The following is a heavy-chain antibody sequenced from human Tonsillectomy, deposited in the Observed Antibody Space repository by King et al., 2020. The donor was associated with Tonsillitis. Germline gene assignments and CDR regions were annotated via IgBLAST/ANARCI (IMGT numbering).Heavy chain of an antibody. CDR2: MSTSGNT. J-gene: IGHJ3*02. V-gene: IGHV4-61*02. CDR3: ARDRAWGTGDAFEI. Sequence: VQLQESGPGLVKPSQILSLTCSVSGGSIGSGSYYWSWIRQPAGKGLEWIGRMSTSGNTTYNPSLKSRITMSLDTSKNHSTLKLSSVTATDTAVYYCARDRAWGTGDAFEIWGQGTMVTVSS. D-gene: IGHD7-27*01. CDR1: GGSIGSGSYY.